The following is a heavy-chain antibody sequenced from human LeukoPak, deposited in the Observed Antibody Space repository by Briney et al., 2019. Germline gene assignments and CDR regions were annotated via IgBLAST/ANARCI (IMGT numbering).Heavy chain of an antibody. CDR2: INPNSGGT. Sequence: ASVKVSCKASGYSFTAYYMHWVRQAPGQGLEWMGWINPNSGGTNYAQKFQGRVTMTRDTSITTAYMEMSRLRSDDTAVYYCARDFSGSSFPWFDPWGQGTLVTVSS. D-gene: IGHD6-13*01. V-gene: IGHV1-2*02. CDR3: ARDFSGSSFPWFDP. CDR1: GYSFTAYY. J-gene: IGHJ5*02.